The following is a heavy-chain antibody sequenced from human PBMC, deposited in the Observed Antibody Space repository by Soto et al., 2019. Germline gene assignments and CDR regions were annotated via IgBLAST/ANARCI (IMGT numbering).Heavy chain of an antibody. CDR2: INPNRGGT. V-gene: IGHV1-2*02. J-gene: IGHJ6*02. Sequence: GASVKVSCKASANTFTGYYMHWVRQAPGQGLEWMGWINPNRGGTNYAQKFQGRVTMTRDTSISTDYMELSRLTSDDTAVYYCASEMDSRPSYYYGMDVWGQGTTVTVSS. CDR1: ANTFTGYY. D-gene: IGHD2-2*03. CDR3: ASEMDSRPSYYYGMDV.